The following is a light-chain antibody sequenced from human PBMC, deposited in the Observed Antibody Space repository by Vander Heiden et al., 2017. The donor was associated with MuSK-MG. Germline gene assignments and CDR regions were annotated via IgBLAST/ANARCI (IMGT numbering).Light chain of an antibody. CDR2: AAS. J-gene: IGKJ1*01. CDR1: QSISSH. V-gene: IGKV1-39*01. Sequence: DIQMTQSPSSLSPSVGDRVTITCRASQSISSHLNWYQQKPGKAPKLLIYAASSLQSGVPSRFSGSGSGTDFNLTISSLQPEDFATYYCQQSYSTPWTFGQGTKVEIK. CDR3: QQSYSTPWT.